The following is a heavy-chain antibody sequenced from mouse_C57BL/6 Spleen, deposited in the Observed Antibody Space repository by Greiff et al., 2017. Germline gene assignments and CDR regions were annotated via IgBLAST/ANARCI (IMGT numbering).Heavy chain of an antibody. V-gene: IGHV1-64*01. CDR2: IHPNSGST. CDR1: GYTFTSYR. J-gene: IGHJ2*01. D-gene: IGHD3-2*02. Sequence: QVQLQQPGAELVKPGASVKLSCKASGYTFTSYRMHWVKQRPGQGLEWIGMIHPNSGSTNYNEKFKSKATLTVDKSSSTAYMQLSSLTSEDSAVYYCAREGGTAQAFDYWGQGTTLTVSS. CDR3: AREGGTAQAFDY.